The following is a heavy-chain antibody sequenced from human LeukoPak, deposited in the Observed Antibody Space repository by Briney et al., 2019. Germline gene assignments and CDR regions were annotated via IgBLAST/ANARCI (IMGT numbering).Heavy chain of an antibody. CDR3: ARLPDSSGWYWDY. V-gene: IGHV1-69*04. Sequence: SVKVSCKASGGTFSSYAISWVRQAPGQGLEWMGRIIPILGIANYAQKFQGRVTITADKTTSTAYMELSSLRSEDTAVYYCARLPDSSGWYWDYWGQGTLATVSS. CDR2: IIPILGIA. CDR1: GGTFSSYA. D-gene: IGHD6-19*01. J-gene: IGHJ4*02.